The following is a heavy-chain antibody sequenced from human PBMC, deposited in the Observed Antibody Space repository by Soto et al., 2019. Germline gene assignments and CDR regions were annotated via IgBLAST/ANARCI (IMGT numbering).Heavy chain of an antibody. CDR2: ISSSSSTI. CDR3: ARDFIFSGGY. Sequence: EVQLVESGGGLVQPGGSLRLSCAASGFTFSSYSMNWVRQAPGKGLEWVSYISSSSSTIYYADSVKGRFTISRDNAKNSLYPQMNSLRDEDTAVYYCARDFIFSGGYWGQGTLVTVSS. J-gene: IGHJ4*02. CDR1: GFTFSSYS. D-gene: IGHD3-3*02. V-gene: IGHV3-48*02.